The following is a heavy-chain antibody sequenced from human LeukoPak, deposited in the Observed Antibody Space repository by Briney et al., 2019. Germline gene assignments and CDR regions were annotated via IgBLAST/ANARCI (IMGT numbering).Heavy chain of an antibody. CDR3: ARNDYYYDSSGGWYYYYMDV. CDR2: IYTSGST. CDR1: GGSISSGTYY. D-gene: IGHD3-22*01. Sequence: SETLSLTCTVSGGSISSGTYYWSWIRQPAGKGLEWIGRIYTSGSTNYNPSLKSRVTISVDTSKNQFSLKLSSVTAADTAVYYCARNDYYYDSSGGWYYYYMDVWGKGTTVTVSS. J-gene: IGHJ6*03. V-gene: IGHV4-61*02.